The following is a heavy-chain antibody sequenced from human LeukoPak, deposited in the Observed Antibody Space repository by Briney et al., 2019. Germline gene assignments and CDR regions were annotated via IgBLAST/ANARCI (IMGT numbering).Heavy chain of an antibody. CDR1: GFTVSSDS. CDR3: ASRVYGDYVFHY. D-gene: IGHD4-17*01. V-gene: IGHV3-53*01. CDR2: IYSGGST. Sequence: GGSLRLSCTVSGFTVSSDSMSWVRQAPGKGLEWVSFIYSGGSTHYSDSVKGRFTISRDNSKNTLYLQINSLRAEDTAVYYCASRVYGDYVFHYWGQGTLVTVSS. J-gene: IGHJ4*02.